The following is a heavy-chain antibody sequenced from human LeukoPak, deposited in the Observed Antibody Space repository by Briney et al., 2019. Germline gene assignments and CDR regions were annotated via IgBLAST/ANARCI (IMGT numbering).Heavy chain of an antibody. CDR3: ARDRGGSGWYYFDY. V-gene: IGHV3-64*01. CDR1: GFTFSAYA. Sequence: PGGSLRLSCSASGFTFSAYAMYWVRQAPGKGLEYVSGISYNGTNTYYGNSVKGRFTISRDNSKNTLYLQMASLRAEDMAVYYCARDRGGSGWYYFDYWGQGTLVTVSS. D-gene: IGHD6-19*01. CDR2: ISYNGTNT. J-gene: IGHJ4*02.